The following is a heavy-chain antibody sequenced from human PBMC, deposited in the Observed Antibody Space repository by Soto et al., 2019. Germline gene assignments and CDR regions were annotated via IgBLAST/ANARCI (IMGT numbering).Heavy chain of an antibody. CDR3: ARGTTVTTFYKQNMWNFDY. V-gene: IGHV1-69*13. Sequence: GASVKVSCKASGGTFSSYAISWVRQAPGQGLEWMGGIIPIFGTANYAQKFQGRVTITADESTSTAYMELSSLRSEDTAVYYCARGTTVTTFYKQNMWNFDYWGQGTLVTVSS. J-gene: IGHJ4*02. D-gene: IGHD4-4*01. CDR2: IIPIFGTA. CDR1: GGTFSSYA.